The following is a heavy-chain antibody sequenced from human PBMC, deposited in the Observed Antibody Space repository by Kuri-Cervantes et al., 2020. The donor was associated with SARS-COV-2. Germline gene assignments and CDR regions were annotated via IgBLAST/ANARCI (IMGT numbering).Heavy chain of an antibody. V-gene: IGHV4-34*01. J-gene: IGHJ6*03. CDR2: INHSGST. CDR1: GGSFSGYY. Sequence: ESLKISCAVYGGSFSGYYWSWIRQPPGKGLEWIGEINHSGSTNYNPSLKSRVTISVDTSKNQFSLKLSSVTAADTAVYYCASGSAPAAIYYYYYMDVWGKGTTVTVSS. CDR3: ASGSAPAAIYYYYYMDV. D-gene: IGHD2-2*01.